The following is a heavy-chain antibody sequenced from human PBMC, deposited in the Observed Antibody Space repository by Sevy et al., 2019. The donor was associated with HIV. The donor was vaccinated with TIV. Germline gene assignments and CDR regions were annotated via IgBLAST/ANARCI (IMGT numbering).Heavy chain of an antibody. Sequence: GSLRLSCAASGFIFSNYGMHWVRQAPGKGLEWVAVISSDGSDRDYADSVKGRFTISRDNSKDTLDLQMNSLRADDTAVYYCANSWGRYDGRSGIYYYYDMDVWVQGTKVTVSS. CDR3: ANSWGRYDGRSGIYYYYDMDV. J-gene: IGHJ6*02. CDR1: GFIFSNYG. CDR2: ISSDGSDR. D-gene: IGHD3-16*01. V-gene: IGHV3-30*18.